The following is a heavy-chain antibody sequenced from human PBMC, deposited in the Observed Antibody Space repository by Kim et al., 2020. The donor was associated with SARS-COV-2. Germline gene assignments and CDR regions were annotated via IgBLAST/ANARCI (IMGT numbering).Heavy chain of an antibody. V-gene: IGHV4-34*01. CDR2: VNHSGIT. Sequence: SETLSLTCAVYGGSFSAYPWIWIRQAPGKGLEWIGEVNHSGITKYHPSLKSRVTISVDTSKNQFSLKLPSVTAADTAVFYCARGRAGVVPSPILGLGPYYYYYAMDVWGQGTTVTVS. CDR1: GGSFSAYP. CDR3: ARGRAGVVPSPILGLGPYYYYYAMDV. J-gene: IGHJ6*02. D-gene: IGHD3-3*01.